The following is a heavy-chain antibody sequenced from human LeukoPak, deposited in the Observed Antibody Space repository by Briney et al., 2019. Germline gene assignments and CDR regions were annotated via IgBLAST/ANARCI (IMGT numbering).Heavy chain of an antibody. CDR2: IKQDGSGK. J-gene: IGHJ6*03. V-gene: IGHV3-7*01. Sequence: GGSLRLSCAASEFTFSRYGMSWVRQAQGKGLEWVANIKQDGSGKYYVDSVKSRFTISRDNAKNSLYLQMNSLRAEDTAVYYCARDLGPGQYYYYYIDVWGKGTTVTVSS. CDR3: ARDLGPGQYYYYYIDV. CDR1: EFTFSRYG.